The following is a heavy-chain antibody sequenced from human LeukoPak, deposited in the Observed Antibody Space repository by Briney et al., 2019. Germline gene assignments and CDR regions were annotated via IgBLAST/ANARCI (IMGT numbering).Heavy chain of an antibody. Sequence: SETLSLTCTFSGGSISRIDYYCGWIRQPPGKGLEWIGSIYYGGSTYYNPSLKSRVTISVDASKNQFSLKLTSVTAADTAVYYCARLYDYSNEYWGQGTLVTVSS. D-gene: IGHD3-3*01. J-gene: IGHJ4*02. CDR1: GGSISRIDYY. CDR3: ARLYDYSNEY. CDR2: IYYGGST. V-gene: IGHV4-39*01.